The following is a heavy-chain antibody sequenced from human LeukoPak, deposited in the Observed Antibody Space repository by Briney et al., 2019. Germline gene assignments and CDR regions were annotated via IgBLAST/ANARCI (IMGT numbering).Heavy chain of an antibody. CDR2: IKSKTDGGTT. Sequence: GGSLRLSCAASGFTFSNAWMSWVRQAPGKGLECVGRIKSKTDGGTTDYAAPVKGRFTISRDDSKNTLYLQMNSLKTEDTAVYYCTTDRTVTTTAGDAFDIWGQGTMVTVSS. J-gene: IGHJ3*02. V-gene: IGHV3-15*01. CDR1: GFTFSNAW. CDR3: TTDRTVTTTAGDAFDI. D-gene: IGHD4-17*01.